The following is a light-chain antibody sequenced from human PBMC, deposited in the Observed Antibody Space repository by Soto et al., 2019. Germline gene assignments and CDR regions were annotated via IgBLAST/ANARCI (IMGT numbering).Light chain of an antibody. V-gene: IGLV1-47*01. Sequence: QSVLTQPPSVSGTPGQRVTISCSGGISNIGTNYVHWFQQLPGTAPKVLSNRDNQRPSGVPDRFSGSKSGTSASLAISGLQSEDEAEEYCAAWDDTVRSYVFGTGTKLTVL. CDR2: RDN. CDR1: ISNIGTNY. CDR3: AAWDDTVRSYV. J-gene: IGLJ1*01.